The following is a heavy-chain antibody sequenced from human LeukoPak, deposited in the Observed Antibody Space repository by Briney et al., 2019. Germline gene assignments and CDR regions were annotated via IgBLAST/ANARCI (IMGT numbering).Heavy chain of an antibody. CDR1: GYTFTTYD. Sequence: ASVKVSCKASGYTFTTYDINWVRQAAGQGFEWMGWMNPKSGDAGYADKFQGRVAITRDTSINTAYLELSALTSDDTAVYYCARGPFGNCDGGPCHFRDIDNWYDPWGQGTLVTVSS. V-gene: IGHV1-8*03. CDR3: ARGPFGNCDGGPCHFRDIDNWYDP. CDR2: MNPKSGDA. D-gene: IGHD2-21*01. J-gene: IGHJ5*02.